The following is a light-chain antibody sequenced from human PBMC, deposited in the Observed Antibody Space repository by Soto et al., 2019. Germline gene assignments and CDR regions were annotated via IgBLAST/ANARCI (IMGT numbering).Light chain of an antibody. Sequence: QSVLTQPASVSGSPGQSVTISCTGTSSDIGAYDYVSWYQQYPGKAPKLVISYVDDRPSGVSDRFSGSKSGNTASLTISGLQAEDDADYYCSSYTTTAPVIFGGGTKLTVL. V-gene: IGLV2-14*03. CDR3: SSYTTTAPVI. CDR1: SSDIGAYDY. CDR2: YVD. J-gene: IGLJ2*01.